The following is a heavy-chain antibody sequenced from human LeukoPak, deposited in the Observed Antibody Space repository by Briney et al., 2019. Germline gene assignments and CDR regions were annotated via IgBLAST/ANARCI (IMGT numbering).Heavy chain of an antibody. Sequence: ASVKVSCKASGFTFPSSAMQWVRQARGQRLEWIGWIVVGSGNTNYAQKFQERVTITRDMSTSTAYMELSSLRSEDTAVYYCAASFGSSSDYYYYYGMDVWGQGTTVTVSS. J-gene: IGHJ6*02. CDR3: AASFGSSSDYYYYYGMDV. CDR1: GFTFPSSA. D-gene: IGHD6-13*01. V-gene: IGHV1-58*02. CDR2: IVVGSGNT.